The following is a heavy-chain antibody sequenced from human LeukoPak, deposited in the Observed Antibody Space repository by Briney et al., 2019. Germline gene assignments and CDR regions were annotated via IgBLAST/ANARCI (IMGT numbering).Heavy chain of an antibody. V-gene: IGHV1-2*02. J-gene: IGHJ4*02. CDR3: ARDLADGVIIPYYFDY. D-gene: IGHD3-10*01. Sequence: ASVKVSCKASGYTFTGYYMHWVRQAPGQGLEWMGWINPNSGGTNYAQKFQGRVTMTRDTSISTAYMELSRLRSDDTAVYYCARDLADGVIIPYYFDYWGQGTLVTVSS. CDR2: INPNSGGT. CDR1: GYTFTGYY.